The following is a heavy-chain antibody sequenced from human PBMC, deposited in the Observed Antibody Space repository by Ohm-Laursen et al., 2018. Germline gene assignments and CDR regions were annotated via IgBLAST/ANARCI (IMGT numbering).Heavy chain of an antibody. J-gene: IGHJ6*02. D-gene: IGHD3-10*01. V-gene: IGHV3-9*01. CDR1: GFTFDDYA. CDR3: AKDSSGGYYGMHV. CDR2: ISRNSGSI. Sequence: SLRLSCAASGFTFDDYAMHWVRQAPGKGLKWVSGISRNSGSIGYADSVKGRFTISRGNAKNSLYLQMNSLRAEDTALYYCAKDSSGGYYGMHVWGQGTTVTVSS.